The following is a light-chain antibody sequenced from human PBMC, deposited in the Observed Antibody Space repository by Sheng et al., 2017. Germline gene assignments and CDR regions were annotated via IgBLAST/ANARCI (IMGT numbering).Light chain of an antibody. Sequence: EIVMTQSPATLSVSPGERATLSCRASQSVSNKVAWYQQKPGQAPRLLIYDASNRATGIPARFSGSGSGTDFTLTISSLQPEDFATYYCQQYNSYPWTFGQGTKVEIK. CDR2: DAS. V-gene: IGKV3D-15*01. CDR3: QQYNSYPWT. J-gene: IGKJ1*01. CDR1: QSVSNK.